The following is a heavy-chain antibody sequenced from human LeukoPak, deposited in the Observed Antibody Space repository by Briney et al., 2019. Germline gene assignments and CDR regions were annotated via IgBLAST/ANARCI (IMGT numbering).Heavy chain of an antibody. CDR1: GGSFSGYY. CDR3: ARGGRGSYT. V-gene: IGHV4-34*01. J-gene: IGHJ5*02. D-gene: IGHD3-16*01. Sequence: PSETLSLTCAVYGGSFSGYYWGWIRQPPGKGLEWIGEINHSGSTNYNPSLKSRVTISVDTSKNQFSLKLSSVTAADTAVYYCARGGRGSYTWGQGTLVTVSS. CDR2: INHSGST.